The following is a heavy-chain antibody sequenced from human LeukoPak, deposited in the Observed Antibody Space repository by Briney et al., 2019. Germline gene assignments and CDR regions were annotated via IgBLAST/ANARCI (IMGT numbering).Heavy chain of an antibody. Sequence: SETLSLTCIVSGGSISSGSYYWSWIRQSPGKGLEWIGRIYTSGSTNYNPSLKSRVTISVDTSKNQFSLKLSSVTAADTAVYYCARVETWFGELWGWGYYFDYWGQGTLVTVSS. J-gene: IGHJ4*02. D-gene: IGHD3-10*01. CDR1: GGSISSGSYY. CDR3: ARVETWFGELWGWGYYFDY. CDR2: IYTSGST. V-gene: IGHV4-61*02.